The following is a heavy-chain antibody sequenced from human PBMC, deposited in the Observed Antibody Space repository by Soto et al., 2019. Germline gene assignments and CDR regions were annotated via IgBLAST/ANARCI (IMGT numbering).Heavy chain of an antibody. D-gene: IGHD2-2*03. CDR2: FYPGDSTS. CDR3: ARIIGYCRNNDCSWTFDI. Sequence: PGESLKISCKTSGYSFISYWVAWLRQKPGKGLEWMGTFYPGDSTSTYSPSFQGQVTISVDKSISTAYLHLSSLKASDTAMYYCARIIGYCRNNDCSWTFDIWGQGTTVTVSS. V-gene: IGHV5-51*01. J-gene: IGHJ3*02. CDR1: GYSFISYW.